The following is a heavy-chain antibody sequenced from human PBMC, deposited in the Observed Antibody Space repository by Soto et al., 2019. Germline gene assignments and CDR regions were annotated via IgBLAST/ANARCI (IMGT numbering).Heavy chain of an antibody. D-gene: IGHD6-19*01. J-gene: IGHJ4*02. CDR3: ALTRRSSLLEVAGPGFEY. Sequence: LRHTCAASGFNFGVFGMHWVRQAPGKGLEWLSVLSYEGSEEYYADSVRGRFTISRDNSKNTLFLQMDSLRVDDTGVYYCALTRRSSLLEVAGPGFEYWGQGTLVTVSS. CDR1: GFNFGVFG. CDR2: LSYEGSEE. V-gene: IGHV3-30*03.